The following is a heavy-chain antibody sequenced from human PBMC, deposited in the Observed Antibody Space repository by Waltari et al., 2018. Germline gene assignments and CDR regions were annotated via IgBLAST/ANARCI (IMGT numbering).Heavy chain of an antibody. V-gene: IGHV3-30*02. Sequence: QVQLVESGGGVVQPGGSLRLSCAASGFTLSSCGMHWVRRPPGKGLEWVAFLRYDGTNKYYAGPVKGRFIISRDDSKNTLYLQMNSLRAEDTAVYYCVTNYGSETYYEFDYWGQGTLVTVSS. J-gene: IGHJ4*02. D-gene: IGHD3-10*01. CDR2: LRYDGTNK. CDR1: GFTLSSCG. CDR3: VTNYGSETYYEFDY.